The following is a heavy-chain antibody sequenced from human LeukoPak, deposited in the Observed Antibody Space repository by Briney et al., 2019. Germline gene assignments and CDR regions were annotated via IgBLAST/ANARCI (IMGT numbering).Heavy chain of an antibody. CDR3: AKDHSVLQWLGDFDY. CDR2: ISGDGGST. D-gene: IGHD6-19*01. Sequence: PGGSLRLSCAASGFTFDDYAMHWVRQAPGKGLAWVSLISGDGGSTYYADSVKGRFTISRDNSKNSLYLQMNSLRTEDTALYYCAKDHSVLQWLGDFDYWGQGTLVTVSS. CDR1: GFTFDDYA. V-gene: IGHV3-43*02. J-gene: IGHJ4*02.